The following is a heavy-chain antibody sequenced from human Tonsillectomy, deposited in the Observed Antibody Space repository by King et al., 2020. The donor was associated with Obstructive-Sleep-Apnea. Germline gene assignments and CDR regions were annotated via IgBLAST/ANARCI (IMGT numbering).Heavy chain of an antibody. CDR1: GGSISSNY. V-gene: IGHV4-4*07. CDR3: ARGSLRIPPDAFDI. CDR2: IYSRWRG. J-gene: IGHJ3*02. D-gene: IGHD2-21*01. Sequence: QLQESGPGLVKPSETLSLTCTVSGGSISSNYWSWIRQPAGEGLEWIGRIYSRWRGNYNPFLRSQVTMSVDTSKNQFSLKLSSVTAADTAVYYCARGSLRIPPDAFDIWGQGTMVTVSS.